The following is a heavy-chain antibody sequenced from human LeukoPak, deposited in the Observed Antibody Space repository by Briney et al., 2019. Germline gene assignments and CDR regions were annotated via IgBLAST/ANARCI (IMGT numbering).Heavy chain of an antibody. J-gene: IGHJ4*02. CDR2: IYYSGST. CDR1: GGSISSGGYY. Sequence: KPSETLSLTCTVSGGSISSGGYYWSWIRQHPGKGLEWIGYIYYSGSTYYNPSLKSRVTISVDTSKNQFSLTLSSVTAADTAVYYCARGSGTTMVRDPFDYWGQGTLVTVSS. V-gene: IGHV4-31*03. CDR3: ARGSGTTMVRDPFDY. D-gene: IGHD3-10*01.